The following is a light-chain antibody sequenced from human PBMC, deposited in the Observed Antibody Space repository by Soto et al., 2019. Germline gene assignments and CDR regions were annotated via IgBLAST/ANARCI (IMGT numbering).Light chain of an antibody. V-gene: IGKV3-11*01. CDR1: QNIFTY. CDR2: DAS. Sequence: EVVLTQSPATLSLSPGDRATLSCRASQNIFTYLAWYQQKPGQAPRLLIYDASNRATGVPARFSSSGSGTDFTLTISSLEPEDFAVYYCQQRYNWPPITFGQGTRLEIK. CDR3: QQRYNWPPIT. J-gene: IGKJ5*01.